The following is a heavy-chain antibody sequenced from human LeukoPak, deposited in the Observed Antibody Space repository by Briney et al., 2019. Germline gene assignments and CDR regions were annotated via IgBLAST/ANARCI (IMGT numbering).Heavy chain of an antibody. CDR3: ARRDYDILTGYFGGFDP. CDR2: IYPGDSDT. CDR1: GYSFTSYW. Sequence: GESLKISCKGSGYSFTSYWIGWVRQMPGKGLEWMGIIYPGDSDTRYSPSFQGQVTISADKSISTAYLQWSSLKASDTAMYYCARRDYDILTGYFGGFDPWGQGTLVTVSS. V-gene: IGHV5-51*01. J-gene: IGHJ5*02. D-gene: IGHD3-9*01.